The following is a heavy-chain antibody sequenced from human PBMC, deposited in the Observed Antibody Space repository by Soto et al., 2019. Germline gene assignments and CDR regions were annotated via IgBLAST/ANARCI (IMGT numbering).Heavy chain of an antibody. CDR2: IWSAGLI. Sequence: GGSLRLSCAASGFTVSSKYMSWVRQAPGKGLEWISVIWSAGLIYYADSVRGRFTISRDISKNILYLEMTSLRADDTAVYYCAREAPMDVWGQGTTVTVSS. CDR3: AREAPMDV. V-gene: IGHV3-53*01. CDR1: GFTVSSKY. J-gene: IGHJ6*02.